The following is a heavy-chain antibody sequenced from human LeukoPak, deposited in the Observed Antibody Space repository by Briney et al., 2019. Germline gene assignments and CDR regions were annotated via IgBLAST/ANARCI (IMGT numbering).Heavy chain of an antibody. CDR1: GFIFSNYG. CDR2: IWPDGSIK. V-gene: IGHV3-33*01. Sequence: GGSLRLSCEASGFIFSNYGMHWVRQFPGKGLDWVAVIWPDGSIKYYADSVKGRFTISRDDSKNTVYLQMNSLRAEDTALYYCARVVGPFDFWGQGTTVIVSS. D-gene: IGHD3-10*01. CDR3: ARVVGPFDF. J-gene: IGHJ3*01.